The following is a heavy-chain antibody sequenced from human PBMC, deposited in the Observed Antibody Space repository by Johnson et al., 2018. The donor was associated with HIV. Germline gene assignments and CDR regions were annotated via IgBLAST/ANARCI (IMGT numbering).Heavy chain of an antibody. Sequence: VQLVESGGGVVRPGGSLRLSCGASGFTFDDYGMSWVRQAPGKWLEWVSGINWNGGSTGYADSVKGRFTISRDNAKNSLYLQMNSLRAEDTALYYCARLCRYYDSSSYTYAFDIWGQGTMVTVSS. CDR3: ARLCRYYDSSSYTYAFDI. CDR1: GFTFDDYG. D-gene: IGHD3-22*01. CDR2: INWNGGST. J-gene: IGHJ3*02. V-gene: IGHV3-20*04.